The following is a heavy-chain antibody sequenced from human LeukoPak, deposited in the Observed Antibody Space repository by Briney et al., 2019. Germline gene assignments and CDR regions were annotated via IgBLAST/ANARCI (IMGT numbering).Heavy chain of an antibody. Sequence: GGSLRLSCAASGFTFSSYAMHWVRQAPGKGLEWVAVISYDGSNKYYADSVKGRFTISRDNSKNTLYLQMNSLRAEDTAVYYCQGFLDYWGQGTLVIVSS. CDR2: ISYDGSNK. V-gene: IGHV3-30-3*01. J-gene: IGHJ4*02. CDR1: GFTFSSYA. CDR3: QGFLDY.